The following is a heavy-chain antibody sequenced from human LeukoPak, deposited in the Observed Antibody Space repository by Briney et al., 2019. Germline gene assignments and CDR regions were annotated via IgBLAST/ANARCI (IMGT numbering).Heavy chain of an antibody. V-gene: IGHV4-30-2*01. D-gene: IGHD1-26*01. CDR3: ARDSTSGSYPYYYYYYMDV. Sequence: SETLSLTCAVSGGSISSGGYSWSWIRQPPGKGLEWIGYIYHSGSTNYNPSLKSRVTISVDKSKNQFSLKLSSVTAADTAVYYCARDSTSGSYPYYYYYYMDVWGKGTTVTVSS. J-gene: IGHJ6*03. CDR1: GGSISSGGYS. CDR2: IYHSGST.